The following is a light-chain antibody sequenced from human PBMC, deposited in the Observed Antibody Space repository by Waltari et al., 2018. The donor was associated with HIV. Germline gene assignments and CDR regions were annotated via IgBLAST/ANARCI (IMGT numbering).Light chain of an antibody. Sequence: QSALAQPASVSGSPGQSITISCTGTSREVGSYNLVSWYQQHPGKAPKLMIYEVTKRPSGVSNRFSGSKSGNTASLTISGLQAEDEADYYCCSYAGSSTSVFGGGTKLTVL. CDR3: CSYAGSSTSV. J-gene: IGLJ3*02. CDR2: EVT. CDR1: SREVGSYNL. V-gene: IGLV2-23*02.